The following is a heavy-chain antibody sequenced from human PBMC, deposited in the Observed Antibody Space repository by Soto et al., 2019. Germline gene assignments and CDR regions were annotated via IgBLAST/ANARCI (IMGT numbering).Heavy chain of an antibody. J-gene: IGHJ6*02. D-gene: IGHD4-17*01. CDR3: ARAHYGDYGYGMDV. CDR1: GGSISICGYS. Sequence: PSETLSLSCTVSGGSISICGYSWTWIRQPPGKGLEWIGYIYHSGSAYYNPSLKSRVTISVDRSKNQFSLKLSSVTAADTAVYYCARAHYGDYGYGMDVWGQGTTVTVSS. CDR2: IYHSGSA. V-gene: IGHV4-30-2*01.